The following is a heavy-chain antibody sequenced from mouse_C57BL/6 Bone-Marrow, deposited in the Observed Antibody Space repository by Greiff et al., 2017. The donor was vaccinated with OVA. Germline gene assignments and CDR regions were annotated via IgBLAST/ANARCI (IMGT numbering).Heavy chain of an antibody. CDR2: IDPSDSYT. CDR1: GYTFTSYW. J-gene: IGHJ4*01. CDR3: AREGLYYGSGMDY. Sequence: QVQLQQPGAELVMPGASVKLSCKASGYTFTSYWMHWVKQRPGQGLEWIGEIDPSDSYTNYNKKFKGKSTLTVDKSSSTAYMQLSSLTSEDSAVYYCAREGLYYGSGMDYWGQGTSVTVSS. V-gene: IGHV1-69*01. D-gene: IGHD1-1*01.